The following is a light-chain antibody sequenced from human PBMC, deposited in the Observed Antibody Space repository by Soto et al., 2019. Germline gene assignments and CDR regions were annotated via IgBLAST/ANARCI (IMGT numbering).Light chain of an antibody. CDR2: EVT. J-gene: IGLJ2*01. CDR1: SSGVGAYNY. CDR3: VSHTSSSDYVV. Sequence: QSVLTQPASVSAAPGQSVTISCTGTSSGVGAYNYVSQYQHQPAKEPKLSMYEVTNRPSGVSDRFSVYKSGNTAAMTISGFQGEDEADYYCVSHTSSSDYVVFGGGTQLTVL. V-gene: IGLV2-14*01.